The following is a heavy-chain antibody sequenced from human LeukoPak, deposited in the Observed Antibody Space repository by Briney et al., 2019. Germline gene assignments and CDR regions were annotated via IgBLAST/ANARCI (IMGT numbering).Heavy chain of an antibody. Sequence: PGRSLRLSCAASGFTFSSYGMHWVRQAPGKGLEWVAVISYDGSNKYYADSVKGRFTISRDNSKNTLYLQMNSLRAEDTAVYYCAKDAYGSGSYYLNWFGPWGQGTLVTVSS. CDR1: GFTFSSYG. CDR2: ISYDGSNK. CDR3: AKDAYGSGSYYLNWFGP. V-gene: IGHV3-30*18. J-gene: IGHJ5*02. D-gene: IGHD3-10*01.